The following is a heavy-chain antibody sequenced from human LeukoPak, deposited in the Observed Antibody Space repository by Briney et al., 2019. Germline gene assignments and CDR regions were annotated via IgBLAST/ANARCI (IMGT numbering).Heavy chain of an antibody. J-gene: IGHJ4*02. CDR2: ISGYNDNP. D-gene: IGHD6-19*01. V-gene: IGHV1-18*01. CDR3: ARDDSVD. CDR1: GVTFSSYA. Sequence: ASLKLSCKASGVTFSSYAIGWVRQAPGQGLQWMGWISGYNDNPHYAQQLQDRVTMNTDTSTTTAYMELRSLRSDDSAVYYCARDDSVDWGQGTLVTVSS.